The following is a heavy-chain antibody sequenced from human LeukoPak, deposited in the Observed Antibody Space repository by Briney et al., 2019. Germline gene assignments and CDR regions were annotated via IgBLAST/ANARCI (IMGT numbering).Heavy chain of an antibody. J-gene: IGHJ3*02. CDR2: TSGSGATT. Sequence: PGGSLRLSCEASGLTFDNYAMNWVRQAPGKGLEWVSGTSGSGATTYYADSVKGRFTISRDNSKNTLYLQMNSLRADDTALYYCAKEGDYYDSSGYSSTAFDIWGQGTMVAVSS. CDR3: AKEGDYYDSSGYSSTAFDI. D-gene: IGHD3-22*01. CDR1: GLTFDNYA. V-gene: IGHV3-23*01.